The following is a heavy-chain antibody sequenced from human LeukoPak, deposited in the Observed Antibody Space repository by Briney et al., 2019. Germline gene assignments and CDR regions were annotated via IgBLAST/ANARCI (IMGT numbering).Heavy chain of an antibody. Sequence: GRSLRLSCAASGFTFSSYGMHWVRQAPGKGLEWVAVISYDGSNKYYADSVKGRFTISRDNSKNTLYLQMNSLRAEDTAVYYCARVEWYGSGSSWGQGTLVTVSS. CDR2: ISYDGSNK. J-gene: IGHJ5*02. CDR1: GFTFSSYG. V-gene: IGHV3-30*03. D-gene: IGHD3-10*01. CDR3: ARVEWYGSGSS.